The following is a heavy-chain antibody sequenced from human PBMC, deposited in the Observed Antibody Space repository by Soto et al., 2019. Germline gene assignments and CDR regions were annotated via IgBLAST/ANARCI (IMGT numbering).Heavy chain of an antibody. J-gene: IGHJ4*02. CDR3: AFSLAGVEAAGIDF. CDR2: ISGSGGST. CDR1: GFTFSSYA. V-gene: IGHV3-23*01. Sequence: EVQLLESGGGLVQPGGSLRLSCAASGFTFSSYAMSWVRQAPGKGLEWVSAISGSGGSTYYGDSVKGRFTISRDNSKNTLYLQMNSLRAEDKAVYYCAFSLAGVEAAGIDFWGKGTLVTVSS. D-gene: IGHD6-13*01.